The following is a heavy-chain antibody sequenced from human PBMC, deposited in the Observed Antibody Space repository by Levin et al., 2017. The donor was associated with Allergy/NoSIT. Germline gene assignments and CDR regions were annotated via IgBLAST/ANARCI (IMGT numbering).Heavy chain of an antibody. CDR3: AKGADSSGSANVFDI. J-gene: IGHJ3*02. CDR1: GFTFDDSA. D-gene: IGHD3-22*01. V-gene: IGHV3-9*01. Sequence: LSLTCAASGFTFDDSAMHWVRQAPGKGLEWVSGISWNSGNIGYADSVKGRFTISRDSAKNSLYLQMNSLRAEDTALYYCAKGADSSGSANVFDIWGQGTMVTVSS. CDR2: ISWNSGNI.